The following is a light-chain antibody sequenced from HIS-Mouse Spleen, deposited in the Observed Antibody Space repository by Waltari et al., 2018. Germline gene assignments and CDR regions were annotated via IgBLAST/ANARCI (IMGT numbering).Light chain of an antibody. V-gene: IGKV1-5*03. CDR1: QSISSW. CDR3: QQSYSTPFT. CDR2: KAS. Sequence: DIQMTQSPSTLSASVGDRVTITCRASQSISSWLAWYQQKPGKAPKLLIYKASSLESGVPSRFSGSGSGTESTLTISSLQPDDFATYYCQQSYSTPFTFGPGTKVDIK. J-gene: IGKJ3*01.